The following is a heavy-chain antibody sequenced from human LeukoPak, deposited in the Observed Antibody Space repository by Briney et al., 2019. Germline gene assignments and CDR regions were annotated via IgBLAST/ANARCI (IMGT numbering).Heavy chain of an antibody. J-gene: IGHJ2*01. Sequence: SETLSLTCTVSGGSISSSSYYWGWIRQPPGKGLEWIGSIYYSGSTYYNPSLKSRVTMSVDTSKNQFSLKLSSVTAADTAVYYCARLAYQRRLRFLEWLLYGWYFDLWGRGTLVTVSS. CDR1: GGSISSSSYY. CDR2: IYYSGST. V-gene: IGHV4-39*01. CDR3: ARLAYQRRLRFLEWLLYGWYFDL. D-gene: IGHD3-3*01.